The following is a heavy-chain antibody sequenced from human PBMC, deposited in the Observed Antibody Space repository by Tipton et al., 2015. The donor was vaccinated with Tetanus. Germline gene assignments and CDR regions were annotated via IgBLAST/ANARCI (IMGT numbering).Heavy chain of an antibody. Sequence: LRLSCAASGFTFTSYTMNWIRQAPGKGLEWIGAVENGGTAYYNPSLRSRVTISRDTSKNQVSLRLTSVTAADTAIYYCARHVLALARVDPPDSWGQGTLVTVSS. D-gene: IGHD3-10*01. CDR3: ARHVLALARVDPPDS. J-gene: IGHJ4*02. CDR1: GFTFTSYT. V-gene: IGHV4-59*08. CDR2: VENGGTA.